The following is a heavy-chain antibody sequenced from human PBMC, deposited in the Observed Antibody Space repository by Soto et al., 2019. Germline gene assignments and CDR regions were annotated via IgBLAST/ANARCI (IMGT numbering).Heavy chain of an antibody. J-gene: IGHJ4*02. V-gene: IGHV3-30-3*01. CDR2: ISNDGSNK. CDR3: ARDSVVWQQLLDY. CDR1: GFSFNTYA. D-gene: IGHD5-12*01. Sequence: HPGGSLRLSCAASGFSFNTYAMHWVRQAPGKGLEWVALISNDGSNKYYADSVKGRFTVSRDNFKNTLYLQMNSLRPDDTAVYYCARDSVVWQQLLDYWGQGTLVTVSS.